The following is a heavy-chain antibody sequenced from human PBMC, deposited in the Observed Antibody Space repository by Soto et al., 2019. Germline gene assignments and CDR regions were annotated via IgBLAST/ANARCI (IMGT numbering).Heavy chain of an antibody. CDR3: AREGLRGYSYGYRY. CDR2: IYYSGST. J-gene: IGHJ4*02. D-gene: IGHD5-18*01. CDR1: GGSISSGDYY. Sequence: SETLSLTCTVSGGSISSGDYYWSWIRQPPGKGLEWIGYIYYSGSTYYNPSLKSRVTISVDTSKSQFSLKLSSVTAADTAVYYCAREGLRGYSYGYRYWDQGTLVTSPQ. V-gene: IGHV4-30-4*01.